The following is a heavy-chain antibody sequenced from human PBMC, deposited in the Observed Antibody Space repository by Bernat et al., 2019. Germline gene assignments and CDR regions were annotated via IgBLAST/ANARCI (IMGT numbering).Heavy chain of an antibody. V-gene: IGHV1-69*08. CDR1: GGTFSSYT. Sequence: QVQLVQSGAEVKKPGSSVKVSCKASGGTFSSYTISWVRQAPGQGLEWMGRIIPILGIANYAQKFQGRVTITADKSTSTAYMELSSLRSEDTAVYYCARDEVVVRGENWFDPWGQGTLVTVSS. CDR3: ARDEVVVRGENWFDP. CDR2: IIPILGIA. J-gene: IGHJ5*02. D-gene: IGHD3-10*01.